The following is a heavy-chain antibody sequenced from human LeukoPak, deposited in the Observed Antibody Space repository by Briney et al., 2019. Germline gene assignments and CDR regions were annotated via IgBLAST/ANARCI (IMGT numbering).Heavy chain of an antibody. CDR3: AREIIQQWPPLYYFDY. Sequence: MPSETLSLTCTVSGGSISSSSYYWGWIRQPPGKGLEWIGSIYYSGSTYYNPSLKSRVTISVDTSKNQFSLKLSSVTAADTAVYYCAREIIQQWPPLYYFDYWGQGTLVTVSS. J-gene: IGHJ4*02. CDR2: IYYSGST. CDR1: GGSISSSSYY. D-gene: IGHD6-19*01. V-gene: IGHV4-39*02.